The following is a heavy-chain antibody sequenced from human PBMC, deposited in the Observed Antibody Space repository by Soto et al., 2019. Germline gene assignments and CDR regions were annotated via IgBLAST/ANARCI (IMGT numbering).Heavy chain of an antibody. CDR2: IIGSGAIT. CDR1: EFTFNSYA. D-gene: IGHD2-21*02. Sequence: EVQLLESGGDLVQPGGSLRLSCVASEFTFNSYAMSWVRQAPGMGLEWVSSIIGSGAITYYADSVKGRFTISRDNSKSTLYLQMNSLRVEDTALYYCAKDARDTGGNSGIDYWGQGTLVTVSS. V-gene: IGHV3-23*01. J-gene: IGHJ4*02. CDR3: AKDARDTGGNSGIDY.